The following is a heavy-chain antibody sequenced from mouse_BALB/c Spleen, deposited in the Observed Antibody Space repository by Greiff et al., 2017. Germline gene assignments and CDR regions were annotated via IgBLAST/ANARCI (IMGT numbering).Heavy chain of an antibody. D-gene: IGHD2-3*01. CDR2: IDPANGNT. CDR1: GFNIKDTY. Sequence: DVKLVESGAELVKPGASVKLSCTASGFNIKDTYMHWVKQRPEQGLEWIGRIDPANGNTKYDPKFQGKATITADTSSNTAYLQLSSLTSEDTAVYYCARGDDGYYVGYWGQGTTLTVPS. J-gene: IGHJ2*01. V-gene: IGHV14-3*02. CDR3: ARGDDGYYVGY.